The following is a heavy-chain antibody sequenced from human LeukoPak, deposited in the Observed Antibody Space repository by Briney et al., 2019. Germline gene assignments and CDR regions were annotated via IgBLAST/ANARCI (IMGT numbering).Heavy chain of an antibody. CDR1: GGSVSSYY. CDR3: AREERYYDFWRGLGD. V-gene: IGHV4-59*02. Sequence: PSETLSLTCTVSGGSVSSYYWSWTRQPPGKGLEWIGYINHSGNTNYNPSLKSRVTISVDTSKNQFSLKLTSVTAADTAVYYCAREERYYDFWRGLGDWGQGTLVTVSS. D-gene: IGHD3-3*01. J-gene: IGHJ4*02. CDR2: INHSGNT.